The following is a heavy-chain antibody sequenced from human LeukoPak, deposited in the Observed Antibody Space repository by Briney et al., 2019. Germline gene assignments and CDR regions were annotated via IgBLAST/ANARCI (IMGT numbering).Heavy chain of an antibody. J-gene: IGHJ5*02. CDR3: ARDSRILWSGESSLGNWFDP. CDR1: GFTFSSYA. D-gene: IGHD3-10*01. Sequence: GRSLRLSCAASGFTFSSYATHWVRQAPGKGLEWVAVISYDGSNKYYADSVKGRFTISRDNSKNTLYLQMNSLRAEDTAVYYCARDSRILWSGESSLGNWFDPWGQGTLVTVSS. CDR2: ISYDGSNK. V-gene: IGHV3-30*04.